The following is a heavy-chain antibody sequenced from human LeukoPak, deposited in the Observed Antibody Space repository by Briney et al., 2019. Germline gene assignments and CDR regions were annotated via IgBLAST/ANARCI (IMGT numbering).Heavy chain of an antibody. J-gene: IGHJ4*02. Sequence: SETLSLTCTVSGGSISSGGYYWSWIRQHPGTGLEWIGYIYYSGSTYYNPSLKSRVTISVDTSKNQFSLKLSSVTAADTAVYYCASSLAYYYDSSAQTEYFDYWGQGTLVTVSS. D-gene: IGHD3-22*01. CDR1: GGSISSGGYY. CDR3: ASSLAYYYDSSAQTEYFDY. V-gene: IGHV4-31*03. CDR2: IYYSGST.